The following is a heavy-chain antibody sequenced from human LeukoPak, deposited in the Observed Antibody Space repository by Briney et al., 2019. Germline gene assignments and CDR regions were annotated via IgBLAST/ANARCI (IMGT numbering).Heavy chain of an antibody. J-gene: IGHJ4*02. CDR3: ARAYYVWGSYRLYDGFYFDY. D-gene: IGHD3-16*02. Sequence: PSETLSLTCTVSGGSINSYFWTWIRQPAGKGLEWIGRIYTGGSTNYNPSLKSRVSISVDTSRKQISLELTSVTAADTAVYYCARAYYVWGSYRLYDGFYFDYWGQGTLVTVSS. V-gene: IGHV4-4*07. CDR2: IYTGGST. CDR1: GGSINSYF.